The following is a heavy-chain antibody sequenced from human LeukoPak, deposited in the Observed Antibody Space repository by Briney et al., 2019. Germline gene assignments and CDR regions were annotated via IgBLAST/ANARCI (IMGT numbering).Heavy chain of an antibody. CDR3: ARGTYSSNWFLHY. CDR2: TNWNGGST. Sequence: GGSLRLSCAASGFTFDDYGMSWVRQVPGKGLEWVSGTNWNGGSTGYADSVKGRFTISRDNAENSLYLQMNSLRAEDTALYYRARGTYSSNWFLHYWGQGTLVTVSS. CDR1: GFTFDDYG. J-gene: IGHJ4*02. V-gene: IGHV3-20*04. D-gene: IGHD6-13*01.